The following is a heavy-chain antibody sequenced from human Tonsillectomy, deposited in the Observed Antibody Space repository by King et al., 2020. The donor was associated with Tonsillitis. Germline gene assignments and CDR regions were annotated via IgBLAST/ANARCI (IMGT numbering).Heavy chain of an antibody. CDR2: ISAYNGNT. D-gene: IGHD2-2*01. J-gene: IGHJ6*02. CDR3: AGVSCFIVVVPTGGGMDV. Sequence: VQLVESGAEVKKPGASVKVSCKASGYTFTSYGINWVRQAPGQGLEWMGWISAYNGNTNYAQKRQGRVTMTTDTSTSTAYMELRSLRSDDTAVDYCAGVSCFIVVVPTGGGMDVWGQGTTVTVSS. CDR1: GYTFTSYG. V-gene: IGHV1-18*01.